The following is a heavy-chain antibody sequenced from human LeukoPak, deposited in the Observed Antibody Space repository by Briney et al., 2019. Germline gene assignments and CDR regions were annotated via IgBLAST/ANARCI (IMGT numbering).Heavy chain of an antibody. CDR1: GYNYSRSW. CDR2: IKQDESET. V-gene: IGHV3-7*01. CDR3: ARISTAVAGADY. D-gene: IGHD6-19*01. J-gene: IGHJ4*02. Sequence: PGGSLRLSGGPFGYNYSRSWMSWVRQAPGKGLEWVANIKQDESETYYVDSVKGRFTVSRDNTKNSLYLQMDSLRAEDTAVYYCARISTAVAGADYWGQGTLVTVSS.